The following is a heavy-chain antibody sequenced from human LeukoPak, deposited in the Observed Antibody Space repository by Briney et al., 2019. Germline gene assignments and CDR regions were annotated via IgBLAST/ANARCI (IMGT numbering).Heavy chain of an antibody. Sequence: PGGSLRLSCAASGFTFDDYGMSWVRQVPGKGLEWVSNINWNGGSTGYADSVKGRFTISRDNARNSLYLQMNSLRAEDTAVYYCARDLYRIVVVPHYFDYWGQGTLVTVSS. CDR2: INWNGGST. J-gene: IGHJ4*02. CDR3: ARDLYRIVVVPHYFDY. D-gene: IGHD3-22*01. V-gene: IGHV3-20*04. CDR1: GFTFDDYG.